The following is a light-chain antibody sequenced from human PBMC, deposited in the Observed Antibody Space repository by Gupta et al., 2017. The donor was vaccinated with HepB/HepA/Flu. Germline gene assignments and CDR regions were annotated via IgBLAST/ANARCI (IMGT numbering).Light chain of an antibody. Sequence: QSVLTQPPSASGTPGQRVPIPCSGSSSNIGSNTVNWYQQLPVTAPKLLIYSNNQRPSGVPDRFSGSKSGTSASLAISGLQSEDEADYYCAAWDDSLNGWVFGGGTKLTVL. V-gene: IGLV1-44*01. CDR1: SSNIGSNT. CDR2: SNN. J-gene: IGLJ3*02. CDR3: AAWDDSLNGWV.